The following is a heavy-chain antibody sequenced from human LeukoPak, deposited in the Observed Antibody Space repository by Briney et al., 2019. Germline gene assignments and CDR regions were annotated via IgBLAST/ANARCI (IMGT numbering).Heavy chain of an antibody. Sequence: SETLSLTCAVSGGSISSSNWWSWVRQPPGKGLEWIGEIYHSGSTNYNPSLKSRVTISVDKSKNQFSLKLSSVTAADTAVYYCASAFGELLGGGFDYWGQGTLVTVSS. D-gene: IGHD3-10*01. J-gene: IGHJ4*02. CDR1: GGSISSSNW. CDR2: IYHSGST. CDR3: ASAFGELLGGGFDY. V-gene: IGHV4-4*02.